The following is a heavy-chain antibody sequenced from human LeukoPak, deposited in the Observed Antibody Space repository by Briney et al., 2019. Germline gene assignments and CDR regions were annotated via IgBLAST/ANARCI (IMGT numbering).Heavy chain of an antibody. CDR2: INHSGST. J-gene: IGHJ3*02. V-gene: IGHV4-34*01. CDR1: GGSFSGYY. D-gene: IGHD3-10*01. Sequence: SETLSLTCAVSGGSFSGYYWSWIRHPPGKGREWIGEINHSGSTNHNPSLKSRVTISVDTSKNQFALTLSSVTAADTAVDCCARVGSPDAFDIWGQGTMVTVSS. CDR3: ARVGSPDAFDI.